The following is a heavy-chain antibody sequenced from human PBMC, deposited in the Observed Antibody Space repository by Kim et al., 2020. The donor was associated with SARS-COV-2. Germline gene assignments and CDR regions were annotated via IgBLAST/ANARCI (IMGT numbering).Heavy chain of an antibody. CDR3: ARGATTGNVHWFDP. CDR1: GGSIISSSYY. V-gene: IGHV4-39*07. CDR2: IFYVGTT. D-gene: IGHD1-1*01. J-gene: IGHJ5*02. Sequence: SETLSLTCTVSGGSIISSSYYWNWIRQPPGKGLEWIGNIFYVGTTYYNPSLKSRVTISVDKSKNQFSLKLNSLTAADTAVYYCARGATTGNVHWFDPWGQGTLVTVSS.